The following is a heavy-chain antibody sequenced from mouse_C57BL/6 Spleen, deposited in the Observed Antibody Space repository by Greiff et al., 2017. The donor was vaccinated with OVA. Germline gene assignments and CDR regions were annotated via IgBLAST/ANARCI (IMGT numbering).Heavy chain of an antibody. CDR1: GFNIKDYY. D-gene: IGHD1-1*01. J-gene: IGHJ1*03. Sequence: EVQRVESGAELVKPGASVKLSCTASGFNIKDYYMHWVKQRTEQGLEWIGRIDPEDGETKYAPKFQGKATITADTSSNTAYLQLSSLTSEDTAVYYCARDYGSSPWYFDVWGTGTTVTVSS. V-gene: IGHV14-2*01. CDR2: IDPEDGET. CDR3: ARDYGSSPWYFDV.